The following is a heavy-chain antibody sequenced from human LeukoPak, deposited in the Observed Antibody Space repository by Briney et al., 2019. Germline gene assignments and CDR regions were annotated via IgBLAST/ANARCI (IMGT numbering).Heavy chain of an antibody. CDR2: INHSGST. D-gene: IGHD5-12*01. Sequence: SETLSLTCAVYGGSFSGYYWSWIRQPPGKGLEWIGEINHSGSTNYNPSLKRRVTISVDTSKNQFSLKLSSVTAADTAVYYCARVFGGYNYYYYYGMDVWGQGTTVTVSS. J-gene: IGHJ6*02. V-gene: IGHV4-34*01. CDR1: GGSFSGYY. CDR3: ARVFGGYNYYYYYGMDV.